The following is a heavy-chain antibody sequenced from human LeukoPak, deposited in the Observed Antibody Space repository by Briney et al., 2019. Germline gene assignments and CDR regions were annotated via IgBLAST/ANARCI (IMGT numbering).Heavy chain of an antibody. CDR2: FDPEDGET. CDR3: ARDGRTYYYDSSGYYLGY. Sequence: ASVKVSCKVSGYTLTELSMHWVRQAPGKGLEWMGGFDPEDGETSYAQKFQGRVTMTRDTSTSTVYMELSSLRSEDTAVYYCARDGRTYYYDSSGYYLGYWGQGTLVTVSS. V-gene: IGHV1-24*01. D-gene: IGHD3-22*01. J-gene: IGHJ4*02. CDR1: GYTLTELS.